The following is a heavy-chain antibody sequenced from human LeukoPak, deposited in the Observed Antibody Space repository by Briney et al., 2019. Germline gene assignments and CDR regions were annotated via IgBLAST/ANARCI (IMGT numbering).Heavy chain of an antibody. CDR2: IIPIFGTA. CDR1: GGTFSSYA. J-gene: IGHJ3*02. Sequence: ASVKVSCKASGGTFSSYAISWVRQAPGQGLEWMGGIIPIFGTANYAQKFQGRVTITADKSTSTAYMELSSLRSEDTAVYYCARSRSPHDAFDIWGQGTMVTVSS. CDR3: ARSRSPHDAFDI. V-gene: IGHV1-69*06.